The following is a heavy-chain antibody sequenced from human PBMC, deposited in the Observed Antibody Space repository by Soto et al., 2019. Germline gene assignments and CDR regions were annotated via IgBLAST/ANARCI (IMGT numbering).Heavy chain of an antibody. Sequence: SETLSLTCTVSGGSISSGDYYWSWIRQPPGKGLEWTGYIYYSGSTYYNPSLKSRVTISVDTSKNQFSLKLSSVTAADTAVYYCASGRPDYSTRFNPWGQGTLVTV. CDR3: ASGRPDYSTRFNP. V-gene: IGHV4-30-4*02. CDR2: IYYSGST. D-gene: IGHD4-4*01. CDR1: GGSISSGDYY. J-gene: IGHJ5*02.